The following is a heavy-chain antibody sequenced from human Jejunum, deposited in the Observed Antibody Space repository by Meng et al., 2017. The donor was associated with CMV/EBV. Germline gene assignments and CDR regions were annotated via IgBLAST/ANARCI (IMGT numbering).Heavy chain of an antibody. Sequence: SGYTFTGYYMHWVRQAPGQGLEWMGWINPNSGGTNYAQKFQGRVTMTRDTSISTAYMELSRLRSDDTAVYYCARTLSNVGGGYYGFWGQGTLVTVSS. V-gene: IGHV1-2*02. CDR1: GYTFTGYY. CDR3: ARTLSNVGGGYYGF. CDR2: INPNSGGT. J-gene: IGHJ4*02. D-gene: IGHD3-3*01.